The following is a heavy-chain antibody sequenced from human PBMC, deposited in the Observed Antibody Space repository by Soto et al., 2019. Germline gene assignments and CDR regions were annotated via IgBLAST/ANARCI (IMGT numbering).Heavy chain of an antibody. CDR2: INHSGST. J-gene: IGHJ4*02. D-gene: IGHD2-2*01. CDR1: VGSFSGYY. V-gene: IGHV4-34*01. CDR3: ARGIVVVPAARIERGAYFDY. Sequence: PSETLSVTCAFYVGSFSGYYWSWIRQPPGKGLDWIGEINHSGSTNYNPSLKSRVTISVDTSKNQFSLKLSSVTAADTAVYYCARGIVVVPAARIERGAYFDYWGQGTMVTVSS.